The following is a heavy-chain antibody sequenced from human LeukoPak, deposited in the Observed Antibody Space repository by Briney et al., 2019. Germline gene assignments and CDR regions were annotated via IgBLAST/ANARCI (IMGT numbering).Heavy chain of an antibody. CDR2: LTGYGGA. CDR1: GLSFTDYA. V-gene: IGHV3-23*01. Sequence: GGSLRLSCEASGLSFTDYAMMWVRQAPGKGLQWISTLTGYGGAYYADSGEGRFIISRDISKNTMFLQMNSLRAEDTAIYYCAKRNSGYDWGGYLDSWGQGTLVTVSS. CDR3: AKRNSGYDWGGYLDS. D-gene: IGHD5-12*01. J-gene: IGHJ4*01.